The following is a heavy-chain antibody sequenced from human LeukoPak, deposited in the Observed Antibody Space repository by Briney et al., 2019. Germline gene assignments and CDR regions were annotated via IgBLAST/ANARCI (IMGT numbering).Heavy chain of an antibody. CDR1: GGSISSYY. CDR3: AREKVVYGSGSYYPDY. Sequence: SETLSLTCTVSGGSISSYYWSWIRQPAGKGLEWIGRIYTSGSTNYNPSLKSRVTMSVDTSKNQFSLKLSSVTAADTAVYYCAREKVVYGSGSYYPDYWGQGTLVTVSS. D-gene: IGHD3-10*01. V-gene: IGHV4-4*07. J-gene: IGHJ4*02. CDR2: IYTSGST.